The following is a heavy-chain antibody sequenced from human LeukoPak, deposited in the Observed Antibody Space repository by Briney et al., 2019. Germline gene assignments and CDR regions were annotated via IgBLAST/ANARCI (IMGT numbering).Heavy chain of an antibody. D-gene: IGHD3-22*01. V-gene: IGHV3-15*01. CDR2: IKSKTDGGTT. Sequence: GGSLRLSCAASGFTFSNAWMSWVRQAPGKGLEWVGRIKSKTDGGTTDYAAPVKGRFTISRDDSKNTLYLQMNSLKTEDTAVYYCTTDRSGGSITMLVVVRFDYWGQGTLVTVSS. J-gene: IGHJ4*02. CDR3: TTDRSGGSITMLVVVRFDY. CDR1: GFTFSNAW.